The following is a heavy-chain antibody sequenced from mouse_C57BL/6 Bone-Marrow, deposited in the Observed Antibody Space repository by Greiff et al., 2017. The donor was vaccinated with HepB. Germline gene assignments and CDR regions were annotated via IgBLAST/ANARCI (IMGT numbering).Heavy chain of an antibody. V-gene: IGHV1-7*01. J-gene: IGHJ2*01. Sequence: VNVVESGAELAKPGASVKLSCKASGYTFTSYWMHWVKQRPGQGLEWIGYINPSSGYTKYNQKFKDKATLTADKSSSTAYMQLSSLTYEDSAVYYCACLYYGTYWGQGTTLTVSS. CDR1: GYTFTSYW. CDR3: ACLYYGTY. CDR2: INPSSGYT. D-gene: IGHD2-1*01.